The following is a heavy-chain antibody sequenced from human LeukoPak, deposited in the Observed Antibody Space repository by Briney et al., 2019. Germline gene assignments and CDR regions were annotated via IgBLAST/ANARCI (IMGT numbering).Heavy chain of an antibody. CDR3: AKRPGYCSAGSCPYYFDY. J-gene: IGHJ4*02. V-gene: IGHV3-23*01. CDR1: GFTFSSFA. Sequence: GGSLGLSCAASGFTFSSFAMSWVRQAPGKGLEWVSDNSGSGDSTYYADSVKGRFTISRDNSKNTLYLQMNSLRAEDTAVYYCAKRPGYCSAGSCPYYFDYWGQGTLVTVSS. D-gene: IGHD2-15*01. CDR2: NSGSGDST.